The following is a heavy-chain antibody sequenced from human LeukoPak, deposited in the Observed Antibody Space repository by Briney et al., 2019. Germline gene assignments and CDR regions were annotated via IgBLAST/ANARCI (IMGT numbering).Heavy chain of an antibody. D-gene: IGHD2-15*01. CDR3: ARDLGGYPFFMDV. J-gene: IGHJ6*03. CDR2: LDESGRP. CDR1: GGSIRSGRHH. V-gene: IGHV4-39*07. Sequence: PSETLSLTCSVSGGSIRSGRHHWAWVRQPPGKGLEFIGSLDESGRPYYNAPLKSRVTISEDSPGKQFSLNLSPVTAADTAVYFCARDLGGYPFFMDVWGRGTTVIVSS.